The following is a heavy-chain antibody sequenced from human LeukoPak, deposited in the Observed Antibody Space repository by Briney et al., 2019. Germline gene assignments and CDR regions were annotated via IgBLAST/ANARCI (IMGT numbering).Heavy chain of an antibody. V-gene: IGHV3-49*03. D-gene: IGHD6-19*01. J-gene: IGHJ4*02. CDR2: IRSKAYGGTT. CDR3: ARGGDVVVAGPSNYFDD. Sequence: PGRSLRLSCTASGFTFCDYAMSWFRQAPGKGLEWVGFIRSKAYGGTTEYAASVKGRFTISRDNSKNTLYLQMNSLRAEDTAVYYCARGGDVVVAGPSNYFDDWGQGTLVTGSS. CDR1: GFTFCDYA.